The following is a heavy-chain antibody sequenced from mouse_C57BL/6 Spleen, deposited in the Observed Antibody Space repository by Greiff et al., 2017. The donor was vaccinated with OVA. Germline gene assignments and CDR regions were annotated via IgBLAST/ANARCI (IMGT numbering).Heavy chain of an antibody. V-gene: IGHV1-39*01. D-gene: IGHD2-2*01. CDR3: ARGGGYDGLDYFDY. CDR1: GYSFTDYN. J-gene: IGHJ2*01. Sequence: EVKLQESGPELVKPGASVKISCKASGYSFTDYNMNWVKQSNGKSLEWIGVINPNYGTTSYNQKFKGKATLTVDQSSSTAYMQLNSLTSEDSAVYYCARGGGYDGLDYFDYWGQGTTLTVSS. CDR2: INPNYGTT.